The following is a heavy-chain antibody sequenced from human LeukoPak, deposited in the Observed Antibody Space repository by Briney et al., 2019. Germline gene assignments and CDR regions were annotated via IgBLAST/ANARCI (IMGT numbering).Heavy chain of an antibody. Sequence: SETLSLTCSVSGGSIPTIRYYWGWIRQSPGMGLEWIGSVYYFGNAYYRPSLMSRATISIDTSKKRISLNLTSVTARDTDIYYCATHKEGSYFDSWGQGTLVTVSS. J-gene: IGHJ4*02. CDR2: VYYFGNA. CDR3: ATHKEGSYFDS. V-gene: IGHV4-39*01. D-gene: IGHD3-10*01. CDR1: GGSIPTIRYY.